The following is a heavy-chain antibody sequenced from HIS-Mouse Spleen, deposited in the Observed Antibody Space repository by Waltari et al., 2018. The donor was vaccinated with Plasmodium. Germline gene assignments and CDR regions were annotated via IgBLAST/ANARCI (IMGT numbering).Heavy chain of an antibody. Sequence: VQLVESGGGLVQPGGSLRLSCAPSGSTFSSYWMSWVRQAPGKGLEWVANIKQDGSEKYYVDSVKGRFTISRDNAKNSLYLQMNSLRAEDTAVYYCASSWYWYFDLWGRGTLVTVSS. J-gene: IGHJ2*01. CDR1: GSTFSSYW. V-gene: IGHV3-7*01. D-gene: IGHD6-13*01. CDR3: ASSWYWYFDL. CDR2: IKQDGSEK.